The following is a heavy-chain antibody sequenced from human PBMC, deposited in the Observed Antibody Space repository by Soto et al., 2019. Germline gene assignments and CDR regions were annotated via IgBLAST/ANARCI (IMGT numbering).Heavy chain of an antibody. CDR2: IDASDSYT. CDR1: GYSFTSYW. CDR3: ARHGGGEDIVVVPAANFDYYGMDV. Sequence: GESLKISCKGSGYSFTSYWISWVRQMRGKGLEWMGRIDASDSYTNYSPSFQGHVTISADKSISTAYLQWGSLKASDTAMYYCARHGGGEDIVVVPAANFDYYGMDVWGQGTTVTVSS. J-gene: IGHJ6*02. V-gene: IGHV5-10-1*01. D-gene: IGHD2-2*01.